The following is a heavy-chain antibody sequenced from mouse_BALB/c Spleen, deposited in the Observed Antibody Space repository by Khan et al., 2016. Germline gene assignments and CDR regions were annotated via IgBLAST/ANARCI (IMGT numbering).Heavy chain of an antibody. CDR3: AGGIVDWFAY. CDR2: IHYTGST. Sequence: EVQLQESGPDLVKPSQSLSLTCTVTDYSITSGYSWHWNRQFLGNILGCMAYIHYTGSTYYNPSLKSRISITRDTSKNQFFLQLNNVTTEDTATYYCAGGIVDWFAYWGQGTLVTVSA. J-gene: IGHJ3*01. CDR1: DYSITSGYS. D-gene: IGHD1-1*02. V-gene: IGHV3-1*02.